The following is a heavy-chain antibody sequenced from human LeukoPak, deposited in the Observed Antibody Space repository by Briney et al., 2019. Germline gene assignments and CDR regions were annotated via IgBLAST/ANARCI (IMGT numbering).Heavy chain of an antibody. D-gene: IGHD5-24*01. V-gene: IGHV1-2*02. CDR2: INPYTGAT. Sequence: ASVKVSCKASGYTFTGYFIHWVRQVPGQGLEWMGYINPYTGATNYAQKFQGSVTMTRDTSTSTAYMELSRLRSDDTAVYYCAREGGRWLQFNWFDPWGQGTLVTVSS. CDR3: AREGGRWLQFNWFDP. J-gene: IGHJ5*02. CDR1: GYTFTGYF.